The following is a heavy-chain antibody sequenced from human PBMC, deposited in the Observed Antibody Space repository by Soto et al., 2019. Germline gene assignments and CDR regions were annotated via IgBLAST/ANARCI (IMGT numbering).Heavy chain of an antibody. Sequence: SGPTLVNPTQTLTLTCTFSGFSLSTSGVGVGWIRQPPGKALEWLALIYWDDDKRYSPSLKSRLTITKDTSKNQVVLTMTNMDPVDTATYYCAHSSGSEYSSSNPYYYYGMDVWGQGTTVTVSS. CDR1: GFSLSTSGVG. CDR2: IYWDDDK. J-gene: IGHJ6*02. D-gene: IGHD6-13*01. V-gene: IGHV2-5*02. CDR3: AHSSGSEYSSSNPYYYYGMDV.